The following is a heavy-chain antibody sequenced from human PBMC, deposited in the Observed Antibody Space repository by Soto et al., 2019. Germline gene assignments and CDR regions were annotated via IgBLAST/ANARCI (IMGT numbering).Heavy chain of an antibody. CDR3: ARQGEIAAAGTSYYYYYGMDV. J-gene: IGHJ6*02. CDR1: GGSISSYY. Sequence: QVQLQESGPGLVKPSETLSLTCTVSGGSISSYYWSWIRQPPGKGLEWIGYIYYSGSTNYNPSLKXXVTISVDTSKXXCXLXXSPVTAADTAVYYCARQGEIAAAGTSYYYYYGMDVWGQGTTVTVSS. V-gene: IGHV4-59*08. CDR2: IYYSGST. D-gene: IGHD6-13*01.